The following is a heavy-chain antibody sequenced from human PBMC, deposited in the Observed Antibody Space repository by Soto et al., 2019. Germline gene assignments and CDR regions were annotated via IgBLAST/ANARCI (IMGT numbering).Heavy chain of an antibody. V-gene: IGHV3-48*03. D-gene: IGHD3-9*01. CDR3: ARAHFDILTGYPRMDP. CDR2: ISTIGDTI. Sequence: GGSLRLSCAASGFTFSHYDMNWVRQAPGKGLEWVSYISTIGDTISYADSVKGRFTISRDNAKNSLHLQMSSLRAEDTAVYYCARAHFDILTGYPRMDPWGQGTLVTVSS. J-gene: IGHJ5*02. CDR1: GFTFSHYD.